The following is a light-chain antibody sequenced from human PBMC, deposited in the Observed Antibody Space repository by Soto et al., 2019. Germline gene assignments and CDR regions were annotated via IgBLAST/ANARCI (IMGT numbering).Light chain of an antibody. CDR2: KAS. CDR3: QQYNSYSQST. CDR1: QSISSL. Sequence: DMQMTQSPSTLSASVGDRVTITCRASQSISSLLAWYQQKPGKAPKLLIYKASSLESGVPSRFSGSGSGTEFTLTISSLKPDDFATYYCQQYNSYSQSTFGQGTKVDIK. J-gene: IGKJ1*01. V-gene: IGKV1-5*03.